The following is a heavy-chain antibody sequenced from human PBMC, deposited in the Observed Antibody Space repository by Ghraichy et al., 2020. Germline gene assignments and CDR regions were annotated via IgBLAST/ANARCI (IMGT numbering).Heavy chain of an antibody. J-gene: IGHJ3*02. CDR3: ARDPPRGVVVLPAPGTFDI. D-gene: IGHD2-2*01. CDR2: ISSSSRSI. V-gene: IGHV3-48*01. Sequence: LSLTCVGSGFIFDGYNMNWVRQSPGKGLEWVAYISSSSRSIFYADSVKGRFTISRDNAQNSLYLQMNSLRAEDTAVYYCARDPPRGVVVLPAPGTFDIWGQGTMVTVSA. CDR1: GFIFDGYN.